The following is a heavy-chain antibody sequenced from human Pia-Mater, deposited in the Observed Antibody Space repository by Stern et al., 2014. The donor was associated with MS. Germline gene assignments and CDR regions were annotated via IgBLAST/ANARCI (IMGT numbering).Heavy chain of an antibody. V-gene: IGHV4-39*02. CDR3: ARGVTAVTNYVPNWCFDL. Sequence: QLQLQESGPGLVKPSETLSLTCTVSGGSITNRDYWGWIRQSPGKGLEWIGSVYYSGITYYRPSLKSRATISIDTSRTQFFMNLTSGTATDTAVYFCARGVTAVTNYVPNWCFDLWGRGTLVTVSS. CDR1: GGSITNRDY. CDR2: VYYSGIT. D-gene: IGHD4-11*01. J-gene: IGHJ2*01.